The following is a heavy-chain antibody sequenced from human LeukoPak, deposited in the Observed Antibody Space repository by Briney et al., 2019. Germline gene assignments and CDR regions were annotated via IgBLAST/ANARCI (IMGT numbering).Heavy chain of an antibody. J-gene: IGHJ4*02. CDR1: GGSISTTNW. CDR3: ARDVYGDSKFDY. V-gene: IGHV4-4*02. D-gene: IGHD4-17*01. Sequence: PSGTLSLICGVSGGSISTTNWWTWVRQPPGKGLEWIGEVHLDGRTNYNPSLESRLTMSVDLSENHISLKLTSVTAADTAVYYCARDVYGDSKFDYWGQGTLVTVSS. CDR2: VHLDGRT.